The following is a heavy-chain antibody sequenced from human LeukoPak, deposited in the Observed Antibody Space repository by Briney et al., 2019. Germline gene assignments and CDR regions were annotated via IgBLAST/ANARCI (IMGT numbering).Heavy chain of an antibody. CDR3: ARDPEQPREVANFDY. J-gene: IGHJ4*02. CDR2: INTDGSST. D-gene: IGHD2-15*01. CDR1: GFTFSSYW. V-gene: IGHV3-74*01. Sequence: SGGSLRLSCAASGFTFSSYWMHWVRQAPGKGLVWVSRINTDGSSTTYADSVKGRFTISRDNAKNTLYLQMNSLRAEDTAVYYCARDPEQPREVANFDYWGQGTLVTVSS.